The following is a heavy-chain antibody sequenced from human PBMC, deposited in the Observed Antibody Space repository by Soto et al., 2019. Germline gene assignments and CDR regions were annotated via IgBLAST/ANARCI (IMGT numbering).Heavy chain of an antibody. CDR3: ARGYGSLSYYGMDV. CDR1: GFTFSDYY. J-gene: IGHJ6*02. Sequence: QVQLVESGGGLVKPGGSLRLSRAASGFTFSDYYMSWIREAPGKGLEWVSYISSSSSYTNYADSVKGRFTISRDNAKNSLYLQMNSLRAEDTAVYYCARGYGSLSYYGMDVWGQGTTVTVSS. CDR2: ISSSSSYT. D-gene: IGHD3-10*01. V-gene: IGHV3-11*06.